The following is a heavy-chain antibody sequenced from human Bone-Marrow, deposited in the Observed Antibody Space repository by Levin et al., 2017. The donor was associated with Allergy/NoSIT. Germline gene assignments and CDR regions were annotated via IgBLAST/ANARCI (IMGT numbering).Heavy chain of an antibody. Sequence: GGSLRLSCAASEFNFRDYYMTWIRQAPGKGLEWVSYINTNGNTIKYPDSVKGRFTISRDNAKNSLYLQMNSLRPEDTAVYYCARVGLDTSGYYCDYWGQGARVTVSS. CDR1: EFNFRDYY. CDR3: ARVGLDTSGYYCDY. CDR2: INTNGNTI. V-gene: IGHV3-11*01. J-gene: IGHJ4*02. D-gene: IGHD3-22*01.